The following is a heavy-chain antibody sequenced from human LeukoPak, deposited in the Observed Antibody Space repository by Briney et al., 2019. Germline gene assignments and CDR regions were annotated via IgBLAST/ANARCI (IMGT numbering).Heavy chain of an antibody. V-gene: IGHV3-23*01. CDR3: ARGWTTFHH. D-gene: IGHD1-1*01. Sequence: GGSLRLSCVASGFTFNHYAMSWVRQAPGKGLEWVASVSENGDGTMYPDSVKGRFTISRDNSRKTVLLQVNSLRVEDAATYYCARGWTTFHHWGQGAPVTVSS. J-gene: IGHJ4*02. CDR2: VSENGDGT. CDR1: GFTFNHYA.